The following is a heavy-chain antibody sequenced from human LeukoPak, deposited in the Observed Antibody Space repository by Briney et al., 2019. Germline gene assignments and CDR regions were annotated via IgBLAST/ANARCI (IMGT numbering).Heavy chain of an antibody. J-gene: IGHJ3*02. V-gene: IGHV3-23*01. Sequence: GGSLRLSCAASGFTFSNYAMNWVRQAPGKGLEWVSLISGSTGSTYYADSVKGRFTISRDNAKNSLYLQMNSLRAEDTAVYYCARDLGDYVGYDAFDIWGQGTMVTVSS. CDR3: ARDLGDYVGYDAFDI. CDR1: GFTFSNYA. D-gene: IGHD4-17*01. CDR2: ISGSTGST.